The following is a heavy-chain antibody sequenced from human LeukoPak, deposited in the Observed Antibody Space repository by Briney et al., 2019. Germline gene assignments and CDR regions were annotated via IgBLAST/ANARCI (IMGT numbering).Heavy chain of an antibody. CDR2: INSDGSSI. V-gene: IGHV3-74*01. J-gene: IGHJ4*02. Sequence: GGSLRLSCAASGFTFNSNWMHWVRQAPGKGLVWVSRINSDGSSINYVDSVKGRFTISRDNARSTLYLQMNSLRAEDTAVYYCARAGHCSGGSCYYFDYWGQGTLVTVSS. CDR1: GFTFNSNW. D-gene: IGHD2-15*01. CDR3: ARAGHCSGGSCYYFDY.